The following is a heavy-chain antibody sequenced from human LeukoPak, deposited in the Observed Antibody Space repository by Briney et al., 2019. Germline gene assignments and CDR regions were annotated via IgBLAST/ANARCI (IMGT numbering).Heavy chain of an antibody. V-gene: IGHV1-2*02. CDR1: GYTLTELS. J-gene: IGHJ3*02. CDR3: ARGPSHGGFDI. Sequence: ASVKVSCKVSGYTLTELSMHWVRPAPGKGLEWMGGIDTNSGVTHYAQSFQGRVALSRDTSVRTAYMELSSLRSDDTAVYYCARGPSHGGFDIWGQGTMVTVSS. D-gene: IGHD4-23*01. CDR2: IDTNSGVT.